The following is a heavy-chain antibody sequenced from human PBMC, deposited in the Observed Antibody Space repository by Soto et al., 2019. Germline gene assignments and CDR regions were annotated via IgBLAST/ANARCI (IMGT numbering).Heavy chain of an antibody. Sequence: GEPLKISCKSSGYSFTSFWIGWVRQMPGKGLEWMGIIYPGDSDTRYSPSFQGQVTISADKSITTAYLQWSSLKASDTAMYYCARVSNSMPFDIWGQGTMLTVSS. CDR2: IYPGDSDT. D-gene: IGHD1-1*01. J-gene: IGHJ3*02. CDR3: ARVSNSMPFDI. CDR1: GYSFTSFW. V-gene: IGHV5-51*01.